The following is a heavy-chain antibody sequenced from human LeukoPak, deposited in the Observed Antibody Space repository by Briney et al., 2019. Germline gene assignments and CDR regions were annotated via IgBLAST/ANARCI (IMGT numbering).Heavy chain of an antibody. CDR3: ARVSSIAVAGREAFDI. D-gene: IGHD6-19*01. CDR1: GYTFTGYF. V-gene: IGHV1-2*02. CDR2: INPNSGGT. J-gene: IGHJ3*02. Sequence: ASVKVSCKASGYTFTGYFMHWVRQAPGQGLEWMGWINPNSGGTNYQGRVTMTRDTSISTAYMELSRLRSDDTAVYYCARVSSIAVAGREAFDIWGQGTMVTVSS.